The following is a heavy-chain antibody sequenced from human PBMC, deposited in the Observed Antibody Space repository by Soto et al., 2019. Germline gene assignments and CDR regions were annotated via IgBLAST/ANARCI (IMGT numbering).Heavy chain of an antibody. CDR2: ISSSGYI. CDR1: GLNFNSYT. J-gene: IGHJ6*02. CDR3: ARDCSGGSCYPRMDV. D-gene: IGHD2-15*01. Sequence: PGGSLRLSCAASGLNFNSYTINWVRQAPGKRLEWLSSISSSGYIFSTDSVRGRFTISRDNAKNSVYLQINGLRAEDTAVYFCARDCSGGSCYPRMDVWGQGTTVTVSS. V-gene: IGHV3-21*01.